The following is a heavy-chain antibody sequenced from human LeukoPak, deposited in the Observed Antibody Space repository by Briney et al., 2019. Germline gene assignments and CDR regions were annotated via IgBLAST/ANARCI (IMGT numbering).Heavy chain of an antibody. V-gene: IGHV3-30*18. Sequence: GRSLRLSCAASGFTFSSYGMHWVRQAPGKGLGWVAVISYDGSNKYYADSVKGRFTISRDNSKNTLYLQMNSLRAEDTAVYYCAKYSRSSSWLYYYYGMDVWGQGTTVTVSS. CDR1: GFTFSSYG. CDR3: AKYSRSSSWLYYYYGMDV. CDR2: ISYDGSNK. J-gene: IGHJ6*02. D-gene: IGHD6-13*01.